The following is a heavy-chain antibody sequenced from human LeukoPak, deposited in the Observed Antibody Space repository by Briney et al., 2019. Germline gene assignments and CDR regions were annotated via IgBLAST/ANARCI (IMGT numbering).Heavy chain of an antibody. CDR1: GFTFSSYS. CDR2: ISSSSSYI. V-gene: IGHV3-21*01. D-gene: IGHD5/OR15-5a*01. CDR3: ARDPSLRVTLDY. Sequence: NPGGSLRLSCAASGFTFSSYSMNWVRQAPGKGLEWVSSISSSSSYIYYADSVKGRFTISRDNAKNSLYLQMNSLRAEDTAVYYCARDPSLRVTLDYWGQGTLVTVAS. J-gene: IGHJ4*02.